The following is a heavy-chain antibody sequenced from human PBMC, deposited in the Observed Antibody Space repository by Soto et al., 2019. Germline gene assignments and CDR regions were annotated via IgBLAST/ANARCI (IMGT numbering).Heavy chain of an antibody. V-gene: IGHV1-58*01. D-gene: IGHD6-6*01. CDR1: GFTFTSSA. CDR2: IVVGSGNT. CDR3: AADNGGVYSSLYNYYYYGMDV. J-gene: IGHJ6*02. Sequence: ASVKVSCKASGFTFTSSAVQWVRQARGQRLEWIGWIVVGSGNTNYAQKFQERVTITRDMSTSTAYMRLSSLRSEDTAVYYCAADNGGVYSSLYNYYYYGMDVWGQGTTVTVSS.